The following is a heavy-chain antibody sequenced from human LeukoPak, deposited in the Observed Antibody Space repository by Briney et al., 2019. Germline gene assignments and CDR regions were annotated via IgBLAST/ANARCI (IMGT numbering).Heavy chain of an antibody. CDR2: INHSGST. Sequence: PSETLSLTCAVYGGSFSGYYWSWIRQPPGKGLEWIGEINHSGSTNYNPSLKSRVTISVDTSKNQFSLKLSSVTAADTAVYYCARGLGDGYTNWYFDLWGRGTLVTVSS. CDR3: ARGLGDGYTNWYFDL. J-gene: IGHJ2*01. V-gene: IGHV4-34*01. CDR1: GGSFSGYY. D-gene: IGHD5-24*01.